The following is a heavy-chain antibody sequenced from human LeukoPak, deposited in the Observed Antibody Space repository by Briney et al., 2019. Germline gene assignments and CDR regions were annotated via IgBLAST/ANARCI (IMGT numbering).Heavy chain of an antibody. V-gene: IGHV3-30-3*01. CDR3: AREPLPYGSGSYYLDFDY. CDR1: GFTFSSYA. Sequence: GRSLRLSCAASGFTFSSYAMHWVRQAPGKGLEWVAVISYDGSNKYYADSVKGRFTISRDNSKNTLYLQMNSLRAEDTAVYYCAREPLPYGSGSYYLDFDYWGQGTLVTVSS. D-gene: IGHD3-10*01. CDR2: ISYDGSNK. J-gene: IGHJ4*02.